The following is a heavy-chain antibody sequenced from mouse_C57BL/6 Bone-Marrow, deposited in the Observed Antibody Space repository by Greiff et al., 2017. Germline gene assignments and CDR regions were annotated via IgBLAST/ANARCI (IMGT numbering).Heavy chain of an antibody. CDR1: GFNIKDDY. CDR3: TTWGVGSFAY. Sequence: EVQLQQSGAELVRPGASVKLSCTASGFNIKDDYMHWVKQRPEQGLEWIGWIDPENGDTEYASKFQGKATITADTSSNTAYLQLSSLTSADTAVYYCTTWGVGSFAYWGQGTLVTVSA. J-gene: IGHJ3*01. V-gene: IGHV14-4*01. D-gene: IGHD1-1*02. CDR2: IDPENGDT.